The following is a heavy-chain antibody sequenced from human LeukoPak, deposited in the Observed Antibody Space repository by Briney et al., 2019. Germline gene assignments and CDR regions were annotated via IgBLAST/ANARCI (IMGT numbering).Heavy chain of an antibody. D-gene: IGHD3-16*01. V-gene: IGHV4-59*01. CDR2: IFYSGST. CDR1: GGSISSYY. Sequence: SETLSLTRTVSGGSISSYYWSWIRQPPGEGLEWIGYIFYSGSTNYNPSLKSRVTISVDTSKNQFSLKLSSVTAADTAVYYCATFSWGSFDYWGQGTLVTVSS. CDR3: ATFSWGSFDY. J-gene: IGHJ4*02.